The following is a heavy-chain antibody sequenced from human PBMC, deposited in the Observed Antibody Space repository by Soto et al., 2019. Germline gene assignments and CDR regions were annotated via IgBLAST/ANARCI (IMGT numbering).Heavy chain of an antibody. CDR1: GGSFSGYY. D-gene: IGHD1-1*01. J-gene: IGHJ2*01. Sequence: QVQLQQWGAGLLKPSETLSLTCAVYGGSFSGYYWSWIRQPPGKGLEWIGEINHSGSTTYNPSLKSRVTISVDTSKNQFSLKLSSVTAADTAVYYCARNGYGYLGRCYNRYFDLWGRGTLVTVSS. CDR2: INHSGST. CDR3: ARNGYGYLGRCYNRYFDL. V-gene: IGHV4-34*01.